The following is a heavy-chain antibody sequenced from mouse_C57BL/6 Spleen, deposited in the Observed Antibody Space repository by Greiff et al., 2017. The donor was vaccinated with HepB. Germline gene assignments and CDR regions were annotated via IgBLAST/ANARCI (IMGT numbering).Heavy chain of an antibody. D-gene: IGHD2-5*01. CDR2: INPGSGGT. Sequence: VQLQQSGAELVRPGTSVKVSCKASGYAFTNYLIEWVKQRPGQGLEWIGVINPGSGGTNYNEKFKGKATLTADKSSSTAYMQLSSLTSEDSAVYFCAREYYSNLYYFDYWGQGTTLTVSS. J-gene: IGHJ2*01. CDR3: AREYYSNLYYFDY. CDR1: GYAFTNYL. V-gene: IGHV1-54*01.